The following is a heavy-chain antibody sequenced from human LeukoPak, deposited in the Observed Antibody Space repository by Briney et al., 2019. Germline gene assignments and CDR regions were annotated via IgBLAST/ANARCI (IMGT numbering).Heavy chain of an antibody. CDR3: ARGSSGWYNRHWFDP. Sequence: SETLSLTCTVSGYSISSGYYWGWIRQPPGKGLEWIGSIYHSGSTNYNPSLKSRVTISVDTSKNQFSLKLSSVTAADTAVYYCARGSSGWYNRHWFDPWGQGTLVTVSS. CDR1: GYSISSGYY. J-gene: IGHJ5*02. D-gene: IGHD6-19*01. CDR2: IYHSGST. V-gene: IGHV4-38-2*02.